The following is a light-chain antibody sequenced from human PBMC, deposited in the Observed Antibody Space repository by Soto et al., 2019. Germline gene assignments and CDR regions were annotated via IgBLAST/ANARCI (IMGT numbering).Light chain of an antibody. J-gene: IGLJ1*01. V-gene: IGLV2-14*01. Sequence: QSPLTQPASVSGSPGQSITISCTGTSSDVGGYNYVSWYQQHPGKATKLMTYAVTNRPSGVSNRFSGSNSGNTASLTISWPQAEDEVDYCFGTSRSTPSVFATGIKVTV. CDR1: SSDVGGYNY. CDR2: AVT. CDR3: GTSRSTPSV.